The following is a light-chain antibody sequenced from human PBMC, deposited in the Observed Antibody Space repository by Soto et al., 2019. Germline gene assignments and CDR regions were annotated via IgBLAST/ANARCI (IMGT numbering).Light chain of an antibody. V-gene: IGLV2-14*03. J-gene: IGLJ1*01. CDR3: NSYTTSNTRQIV. Sequence: QSVLTQPASVSGSPGQSITISCTGTSSDVGGYNYVSWYQHHPAKPPKHIISDVSNRPSGVSIRFSGSKSDNTAARTISGLEPVDEADYHCNSYTTSNTRQIVFGTGTRSPS. CDR2: DVS. CDR1: SSDVGGYNY.